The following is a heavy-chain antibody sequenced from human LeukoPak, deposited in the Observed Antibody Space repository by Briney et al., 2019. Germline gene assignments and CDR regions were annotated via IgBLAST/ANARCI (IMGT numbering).Heavy chain of an antibody. V-gene: IGHV4-34*01. CDR1: GESFSGYF. CDR3: SRLDGYNYFFDH. CDR2: INHSGSTS. J-gene: IGHJ4*02. Sequence: PSETLSLTCAVYGESFSGYFWNWIRQPPGKGLEWIGEINHSGSTSNHNPSLKSRVTMSVDTSKNQFSLKLSSVTAADTAVYYCSRLDGYNYFFDHWGQGTLVTVSS. D-gene: IGHD5-18*01.